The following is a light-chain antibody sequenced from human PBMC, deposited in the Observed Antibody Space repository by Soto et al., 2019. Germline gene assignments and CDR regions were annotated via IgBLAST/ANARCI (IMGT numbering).Light chain of an antibody. J-gene: IGLJ3*02. CDR1: SSDVGSYNL. V-gene: IGLV2-14*02. CDR3: SSYTGTSPPLV. CDR2: EVS. Sequence: QSALTQPASVSGSPGQSITISCTGTSSDVGSYNLVSWYQQHPGKAPKLMISEVSNRPSGVSNRFSGSKSGNTASLTISGLQAEDGADYSCSSYTGTSPPLVFGGGTKLTVL.